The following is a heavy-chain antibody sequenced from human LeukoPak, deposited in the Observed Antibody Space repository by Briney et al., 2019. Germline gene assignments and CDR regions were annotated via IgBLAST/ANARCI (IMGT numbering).Heavy chain of an antibody. D-gene: IGHD1-26*01. V-gene: IGHV4-34*01. Sequence: PSETLSLTCAVYGGSFSGYYWSWIRQPPGKGLEWIGEINHSGSTNYNPSLKSRVTISVDKSKNQFSLKLSSVTAADTAVYYCASRYPTFGPARASYYFDYWGQGTLVTVSS. CDR3: ASRYPTFGPARASYYFDY. CDR2: INHSGST. CDR1: GGSFSGYY. J-gene: IGHJ4*02.